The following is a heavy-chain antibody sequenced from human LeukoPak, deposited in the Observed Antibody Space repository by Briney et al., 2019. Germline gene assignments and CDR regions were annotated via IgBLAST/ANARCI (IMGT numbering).Heavy chain of an antibody. CDR1: GGSISSSSYY. J-gene: IGHJ6*04. V-gene: IGHV4-39*01. CDR2: IYYSRST. Sequence: SETLSLTCTVSGGSISSSSYYWGWIPQPPGKGREWIGSIYYSRSTYYNPSLKSRVTISVDTSKAQFSLKLSSVTAADTTVYYCASRDVWGKGTTVTISS. CDR3: ASRDV.